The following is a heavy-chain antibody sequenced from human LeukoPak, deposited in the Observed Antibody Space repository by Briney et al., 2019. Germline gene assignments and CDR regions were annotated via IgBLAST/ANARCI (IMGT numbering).Heavy chain of an antibody. Sequence: PSETLSLTCTVSGGSISSRSYYWGWIRQPPGKRREWIGSIYYSGSTYYNPSLKSRVTISTDTSRNQFSLKLSSVTAADTAVYYCASQETRYSIASTESWGQGTLVTVSS. CDR3: ASQETRYSIASTES. V-gene: IGHV4-39*01. J-gene: IGHJ4*02. CDR1: GGSISSRSYY. CDR2: IYYSGST. D-gene: IGHD6-13*01.